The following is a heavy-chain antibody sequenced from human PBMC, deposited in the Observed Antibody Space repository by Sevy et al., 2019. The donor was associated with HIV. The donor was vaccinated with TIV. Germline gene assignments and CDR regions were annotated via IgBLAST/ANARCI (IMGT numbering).Heavy chain of an antibody. Sequence: GGSLRLSCAASGFTFSSYGMHWVRQAPGKGLEWVAVIWYDGSNKYYADSVKGRFTISRDNSKNTLYLQMNSLRAEDTALYYCARDVRGHDFWSGYYTDYYYYYGMDVWGQGTTVTVSS. CDR1: GFTFSSYG. V-gene: IGHV3-33*01. CDR3: ARDVRGHDFWSGYYTDYYYYYGMDV. D-gene: IGHD3-3*01. CDR2: IWYDGSNK. J-gene: IGHJ6*02.